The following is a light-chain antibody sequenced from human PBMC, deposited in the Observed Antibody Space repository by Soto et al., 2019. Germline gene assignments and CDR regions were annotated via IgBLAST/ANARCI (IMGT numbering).Light chain of an antibody. CDR3: HQTAANPWT. CDR2: DAS. Sequence: DIQMTQSPSTLSASVGDRVTLTCRASQSLNSKLAWYQQRPGKAPKLLIFDASTLESGVPSRFSGSGSGTEFTLTINNLQPDDLATYICHQTAANPWTFAQGTKVDIK. V-gene: IGKV1-5*01. CDR1: QSLNSK. J-gene: IGKJ1*01.